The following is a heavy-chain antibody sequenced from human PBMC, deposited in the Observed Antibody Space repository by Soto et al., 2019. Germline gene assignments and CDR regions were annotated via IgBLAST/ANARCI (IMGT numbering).Heavy chain of an antibody. CDR1: GATFSSYA. Sequence: SVKVSCKASGATFSSYASSWVRKTHGQGLEWMGGIIPNFGTANYAQKLQGRVTMTADTSTTTAYMELRSLRSDDTAVYYCTRDRLTLTTSLIFDFWGQGTLVTVSS. CDR3: TRDRLTLTTSLIFDF. V-gene: IGHV1-69*06. J-gene: IGHJ4*02. D-gene: IGHD3-9*01. CDR2: IIPNFGTA.